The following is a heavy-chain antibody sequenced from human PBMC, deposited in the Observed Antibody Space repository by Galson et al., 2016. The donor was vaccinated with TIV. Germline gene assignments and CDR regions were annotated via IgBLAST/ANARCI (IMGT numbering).Heavy chain of an antibody. D-gene: IGHD3-22*01. Sequence: SVKVSCKASGDTFSSLSITWVRQAPGQGLEWMGRIIPTLSLADYAQKFQGRVTITADESTSTSYMELSSLTSEDTAVYYCTCHSGYHYVNEYFHHWGQGTLVTVSS. CDR3: TCHSGYHYVNEYFHH. J-gene: IGHJ1*01. CDR2: IIPTLSLA. V-gene: IGHV1-69*02. CDR1: GDTFSSLS.